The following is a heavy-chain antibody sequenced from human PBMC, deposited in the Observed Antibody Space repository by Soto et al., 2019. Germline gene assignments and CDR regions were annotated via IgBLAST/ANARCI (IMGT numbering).Heavy chain of an antibody. D-gene: IGHD5-12*01. Sequence: PGGSLRLSCAASPLTFDNFAMSWVRQAPGKGLEWVSTISVDGRDTYYADSVRGRFTISRDNSKGTLYLQMNSLRDEDTAVYYCVHGYFFDNWGQGTLVTVSS. J-gene: IGHJ4*02. V-gene: IGHV3-23*01. CDR1: PLTFDNFA. CDR2: ISVDGRDT. CDR3: VHGYFFDN.